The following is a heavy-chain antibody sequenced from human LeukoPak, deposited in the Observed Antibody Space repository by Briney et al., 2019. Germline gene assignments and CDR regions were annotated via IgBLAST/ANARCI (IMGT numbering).Heavy chain of an antibody. D-gene: IGHD3-16*02. CDR1: GDSISSSDW. J-gene: IGHJ6*02. V-gene: IGHV4-4*02. CDR2: IYHGGSP. CDR3: ARHYVDIRTVGASYYYYGLDV. Sequence: SETLSLTCTVSGDSISSSDWCTWVRQPPGEGLEWIGEIYHGGSPNYNPSLKSRVTISVDKSENQFSLKLTSVTAADTAVYYCARHYVDIRTVGASYYYYGLDVWGQGTTVTVSS.